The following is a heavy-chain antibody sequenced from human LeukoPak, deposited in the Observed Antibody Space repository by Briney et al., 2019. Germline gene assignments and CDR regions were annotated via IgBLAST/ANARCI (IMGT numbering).Heavy chain of an antibody. CDR3: ARAITMILQMDV. CDR1: GGSISSSSAY. Sequence: SETLSLTCTVSGGSISSSSAYWGWIRQPPGKGLEWIGSIYYSKNTYYNPSLKSRVTISVDTSKNQFSLKLSSVTAADTAVYYCARAITMILQMDVWGQGTTVTVSS. D-gene: IGHD3-22*01. CDR2: IYYSKNT. J-gene: IGHJ6*02. V-gene: IGHV4-39*01.